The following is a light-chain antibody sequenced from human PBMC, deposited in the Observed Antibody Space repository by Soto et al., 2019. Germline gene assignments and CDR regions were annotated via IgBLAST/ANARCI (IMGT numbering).Light chain of an antibody. J-gene: IGKJ2*01. Sequence: DIVMTQSPDSLAVSLGERATINCKSSQSVLYTSTNENYVAWYQQKPGQPPKLLMYWTSSRESGVPDRFSGSGSGTDFTLTITNVQAEDVAVYYCQQRANWPPRDTFGPGTKLEIK. V-gene: IGKV4-1*01. CDR1: QSVLYTSTNENY. CDR3: QQRANWPPRDT. CDR2: WTS.